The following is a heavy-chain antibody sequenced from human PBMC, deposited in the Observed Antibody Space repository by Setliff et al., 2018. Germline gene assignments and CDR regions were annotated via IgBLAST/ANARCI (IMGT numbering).Heavy chain of an antibody. CDR2: INPNTGGT. D-gene: IGHD2-21*01. Sequence: ASVKVSCKASGYAVTDYHIHWVRQAPGQGPEWMGWINPNTGGTNYQQKFQGRVTMTRDTSITTAYMELSSLRSDDTAVYYCARVAILCSPSWGQGTLVTVSS. CDR3: ARVAILCSPS. V-gene: IGHV1-2*02. J-gene: IGHJ5*02. CDR1: GYAVTDYH.